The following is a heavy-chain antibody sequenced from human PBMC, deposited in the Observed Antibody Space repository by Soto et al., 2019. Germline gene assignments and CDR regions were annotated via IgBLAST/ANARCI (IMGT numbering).Heavy chain of an antibody. CDR3: ARGRYYDSSGYYGY. V-gene: IGHV4-30-4*01. J-gene: IGHJ4*02. CDR1: GGSISSGDYY. Sequence: QVQLQESGPGLVKPSQTLSLTCTVSGGSISSGDYYWSWIRQPPGKGLEWIGYIYYSGSTYYNPSRQSRVTXXVXTXXNQFSLKLSSVAAADTAVYYCARGRYYDSSGYYGYWGQGTLVTVSS. D-gene: IGHD3-22*01. CDR2: IYYSGST.